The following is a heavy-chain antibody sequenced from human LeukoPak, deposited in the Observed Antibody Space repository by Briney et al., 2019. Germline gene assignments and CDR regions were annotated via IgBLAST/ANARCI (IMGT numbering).Heavy chain of an antibody. V-gene: IGHV4-39*01. J-gene: IGHJ5*02. CDR3: ARHGLLWFGELLRWFDP. Sequence: SETLSLTCTVSGGSISSSSYYWGWIRQPPGKGLEWIGNIYYSGSTYYNPSLKSRVTISVDTSKNQFSLKLSSVTAADTAVYYCARHGLLWFGELLRWFDPWGQGTLVTVSS. D-gene: IGHD3-10*01. CDR1: GGSISSSSYY. CDR2: IYYSGST.